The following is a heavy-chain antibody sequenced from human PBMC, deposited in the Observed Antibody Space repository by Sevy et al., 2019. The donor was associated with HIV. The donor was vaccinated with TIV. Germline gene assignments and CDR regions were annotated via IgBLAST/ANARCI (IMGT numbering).Heavy chain of an antibody. CDR3: ARQSSGQGSSGYYGPLKLRTYFDH. V-gene: IGHV4-39*01. CDR1: GGSISSSSYY. CDR2: IYYSGST. J-gene: IGHJ4*02. D-gene: IGHD3-22*01. Sequence: SETLSLTCTVSGGSISSSSYYWGWIRQPPGKGLEWIGSIYYSGSTYYNPSLKSRVTISVDTSKNQFSLKLSSVTAADTAVYYCARQSSGQGSSGYYGPLKLRTYFDHWGQGTLVTVSS.